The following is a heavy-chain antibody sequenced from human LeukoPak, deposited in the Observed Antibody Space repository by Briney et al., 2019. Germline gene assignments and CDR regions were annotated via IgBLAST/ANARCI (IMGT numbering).Heavy chain of an antibody. J-gene: IGHJ2*01. V-gene: IGHV4-59*01. Sequence: KPSETLSLTCTVSGDSISSYYWSWIRQPPGKGLEWIGYIYYDGSTNYNPSLKSRVSISVDTSKNQFSLKLSSVTAADTAVYYCARGSGSGNWYFDLWGRGTLVTVSS. CDR1: GDSISSYY. CDR3: ARGSGSGNWYFDL. CDR2: IYYDGST. D-gene: IGHD2-15*01.